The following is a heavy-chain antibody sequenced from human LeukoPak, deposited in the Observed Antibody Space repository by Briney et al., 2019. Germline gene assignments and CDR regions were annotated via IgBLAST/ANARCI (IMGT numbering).Heavy chain of an antibody. CDR3: ARDGTSGSYSDY. CDR2: IIPIFGTA. J-gene: IGHJ4*02. D-gene: IGHD1-26*01. V-gene: IGHV1-69*13. CDR1: GGTFSSYA. Sequence: GASVKVSCKASGGTFSSYAISWVRQAPGQGLEWMGGIIPIFGTANYAQKFQGRVTITADESTSTAYMELSSLRSEDTAVYYCARDGTSGSYSDYWGQGTLVTVSS.